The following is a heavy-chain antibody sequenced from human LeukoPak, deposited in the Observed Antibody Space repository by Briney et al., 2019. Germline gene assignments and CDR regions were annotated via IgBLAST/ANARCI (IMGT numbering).Heavy chain of an antibody. CDR1: GYSISGGYY. V-gene: IGHV4-38-2*01. CDR2: IFHSGSI. CDR3: ARMGVSYYYDSSTYYPVAFDV. Sequence: SETLSLTCAVFGYSISGGYYWGWIRQSPGKGLEWIATIFHSGSIYYNRALKSRVTLSVDTSKNQSSLKLNSGTAADTAVYYCARMGVSYYYDSSTYYPVAFDVWGQGTMVTVSS. D-gene: IGHD3-22*01. J-gene: IGHJ3*01.